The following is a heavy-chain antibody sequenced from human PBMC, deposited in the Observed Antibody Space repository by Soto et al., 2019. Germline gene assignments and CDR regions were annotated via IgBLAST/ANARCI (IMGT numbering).Heavy chain of an antibody. Sequence: TLSLTCAVYGGSFSGSYWSWIRHPPGKGLEWIGEINHSGSTNYNPSLKSRVTISVDTSKNQFSLKLSSVTAADTAVYYCARGRDIVVVVAATGDFDYWGQGTLVTVSS. CDR1: GGSFSGSY. J-gene: IGHJ4*02. D-gene: IGHD2-15*01. CDR3: ARGRDIVVVVAATGDFDY. CDR2: INHSGST. V-gene: IGHV4-34*01.